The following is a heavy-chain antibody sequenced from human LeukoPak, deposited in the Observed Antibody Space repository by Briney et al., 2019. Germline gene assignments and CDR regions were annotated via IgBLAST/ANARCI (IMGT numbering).Heavy chain of an antibody. Sequence: ASVKVSCKASGYTFTSYGISWVRQAPGQGLEWMGWISAYNGNTNYAQKLQGRVTMTTDTSTGTAYMELRSLRSDDTAVYYCARGPVVVTFGNAFDIWGQGTMVTVSS. D-gene: IGHD2-21*02. J-gene: IGHJ3*02. V-gene: IGHV1-18*01. CDR3: ARGPVVVTFGNAFDI. CDR2: ISAYNGNT. CDR1: GYTFTSYG.